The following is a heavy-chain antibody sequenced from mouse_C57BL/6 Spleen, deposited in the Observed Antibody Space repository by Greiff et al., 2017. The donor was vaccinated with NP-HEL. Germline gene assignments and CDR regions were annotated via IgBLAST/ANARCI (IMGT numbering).Heavy chain of an antibody. CDR3: ARFGNPYYYAMDY. D-gene: IGHD2-1*01. CDR2: ISSGSSTI. CDR1: GFTFSDYG. V-gene: IGHV5-17*01. Sequence: DVHLVESGGGLVKPGGSLKLSCAASGFTFSDYGMHWVRQAPEKGLEWVAYISSGSSTIYYADTVKGRFTISRDNATNTLFLQMTSLRSEDTAMYYCARFGNPYYYAMDYWGQGTSVTVSS. J-gene: IGHJ4*01.